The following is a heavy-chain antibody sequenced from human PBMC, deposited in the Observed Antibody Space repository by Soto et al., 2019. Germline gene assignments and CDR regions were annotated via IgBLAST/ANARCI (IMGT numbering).Heavy chain of an antibody. Sequence: GGSLRLSYAASGFTFSSYAMSWVRQAPGKGLEWVSAITDSGGDTYHADSVKGRLTISRENTKNTLYLQMNSLRAEDTAVYYCAKGSASSRPYYFDNWGQGTLVTVSS. CDR2: ITDSGGDT. CDR1: GFTFSSYA. V-gene: IGHV3-23*01. CDR3: AKGSASSRPYYFDN. J-gene: IGHJ4*02. D-gene: IGHD2-2*01.